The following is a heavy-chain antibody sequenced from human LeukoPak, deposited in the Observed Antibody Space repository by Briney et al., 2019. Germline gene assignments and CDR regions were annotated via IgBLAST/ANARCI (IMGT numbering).Heavy chain of an antibody. CDR1: GFTFGDYW. CDR3: AKAFYSLRFLAEYYFDY. D-gene: IGHD3-3*01. CDR2: INKDGSEK. Sequence: GGSLRLSCAASGFTFGDYWMSWVRQAPGKGLEWVANINKDGSEKKYVDSGKGRFTISRDNADNSLYLQMNSLRAEDTAVYYCAKAFYSLRFLAEYYFDYWGQGTLVTVSS. V-gene: IGHV3-7*03. J-gene: IGHJ4*02.